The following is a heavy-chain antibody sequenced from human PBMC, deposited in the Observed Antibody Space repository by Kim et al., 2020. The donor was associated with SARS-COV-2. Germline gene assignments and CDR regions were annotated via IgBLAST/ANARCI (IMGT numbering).Heavy chain of an antibody. J-gene: IGHJ6*02. CDR1: GYTLTELS. V-gene: IGHV1-24*01. Sequence: KVSCKVSGYTLTELSMHWVRQSPGKGLEWMGGFDPEDGETIYAQKFQGRVTMTEDTSTDTAYMELSSLRSEDTAVYYCATSIAAAGTPGDYYYYYGMDVWGQGTTVTVSS. CDR3: ATSIAAAGTPGDYYYYYGMDV. D-gene: IGHD6-13*01. CDR2: FDPEDGET.